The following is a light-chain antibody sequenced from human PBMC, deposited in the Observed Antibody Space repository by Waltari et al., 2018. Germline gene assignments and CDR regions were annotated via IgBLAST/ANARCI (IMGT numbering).Light chain of an antibody. CDR1: DIGSKS. CDR3: QVWDSSSGHRV. CDR2: YVR. V-gene: IGLV3-21*04. Sequence: SYVLTQPPSVSVAPGKTASITCGGNDIGSKSVYWYQQKPGQAPVLVIYYVRDRPSGIPGRFSGSNSGNTATLTISRVEAGDEADYYCQVWDSSSGHRVFGGGTKLTVL. J-gene: IGLJ3*02.